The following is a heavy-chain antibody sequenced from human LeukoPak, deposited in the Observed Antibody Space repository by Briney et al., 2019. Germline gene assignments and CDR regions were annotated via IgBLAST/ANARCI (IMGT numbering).Heavy chain of an antibody. D-gene: IGHD3-22*01. Sequence: PGGSLRLSCAASGFTFSDYAMSWVRQAPGKGLEWVGRIKSKTDGGTTDYAAPVKGRFTISRDDSKNTLYLQMNSLKTEDTAVYYCTTQMKLVVPRLFFDYWGQGTLVTVSS. CDR1: GFTFSDYA. J-gene: IGHJ4*02. CDR3: TTQMKLVVPRLFFDY. CDR2: IKSKTDGGTT. V-gene: IGHV3-15*01.